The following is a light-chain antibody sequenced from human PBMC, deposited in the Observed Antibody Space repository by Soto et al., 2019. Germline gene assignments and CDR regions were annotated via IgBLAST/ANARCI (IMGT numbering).Light chain of an antibody. CDR1: QVISNY. V-gene: IGKV1-27*01. CDR3: QKYNSPPFT. CDR2: SAS. Sequence: DIQMTQSPSSLSASVGDRVTITCRASQVISNYLAWFQQKLWKVPNLLIYSASTLQSGVPSQFSGSGSGTAFTLTISSLQPEDDATYYCQKYNSPPFTFGPGNKVDIK. J-gene: IGKJ3*01.